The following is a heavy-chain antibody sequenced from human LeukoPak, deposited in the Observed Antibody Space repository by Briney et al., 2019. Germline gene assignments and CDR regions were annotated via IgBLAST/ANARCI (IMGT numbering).Heavy chain of an antibody. Sequence: GAPVTVSCKASVYIFTGYYMHWVRQSAGQALEWLGRLNTNSGGTNYAQKFQGRVTRTRDTSISTDYMELSRLRSDDTAVYYGARDIEWSNWFDPWGQGTLVTVSS. CDR2: LNTNSGGT. D-gene: IGHD3-3*01. J-gene: IGHJ5*02. V-gene: IGHV1-2*02. CDR3: ARDIEWSNWFDP. CDR1: VYIFTGYY.